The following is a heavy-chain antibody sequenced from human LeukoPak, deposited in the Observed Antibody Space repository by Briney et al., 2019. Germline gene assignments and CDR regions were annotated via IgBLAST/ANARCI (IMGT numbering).Heavy chain of an antibody. Sequence: SETLSLTCTVSGGSISSGSYYWSWIRQPAGKGLEWIGRIYTSGSAKYNPSLKSRVTIPVDTSKNQFSLKLSSVTAADTAVYYCARVSHSDRFDPWGQGTLVTVSS. J-gene: IGHJ5*02. CDR1: GGSISSGSYY. D-gene: IGHD3-10*01. V-gene: IGHV4-61*02. CDR2: IYTSGSA. CDR3: ARVSHSDRFDP.